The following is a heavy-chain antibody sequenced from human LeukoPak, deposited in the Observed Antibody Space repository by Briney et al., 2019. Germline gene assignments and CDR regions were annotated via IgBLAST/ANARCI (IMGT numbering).Heavy chain of an antibody. V-gene: IGHV1-8*01. J-gene: IGHJ5*02. CDR1: GYTFTIYD. CDR3: ATTYYDFWSGYYTNWFDP. D-gene: IGHD3-3*01. Sequence: ASVKVSCEASGYTFTIYDINWVRQATGQGLEWMGWMNPNSGNTGYAQKFQGRVTMTRNTTISTAYIELSSLRSEDTAVYYCATTYYDFWSGYYTNWFDPWGQGTLVTVSS. CDR2: MNPNSGNT.